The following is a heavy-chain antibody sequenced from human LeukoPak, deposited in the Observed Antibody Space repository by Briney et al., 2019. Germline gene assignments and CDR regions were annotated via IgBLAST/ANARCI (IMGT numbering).Heavy chain of an antibody. J-gene: IGHJ3*02. CDR1: GYTFTSYG. CDR3: ARYRVGATNDDAFDI. V-gene: IGHV1-18*01. Sequence: GASVTVSCKASGYTFTSYGISWVRQAPGQGLEWMGWISAYSGDTNYAQKFQGRVTITADESTSTAYMELSSLRSEDTAVYYCARYRVGATNDDAFDIWGQGTMVTVSS. CDR2: ISAYSGDT. D-gene: IGHD1-26*01.